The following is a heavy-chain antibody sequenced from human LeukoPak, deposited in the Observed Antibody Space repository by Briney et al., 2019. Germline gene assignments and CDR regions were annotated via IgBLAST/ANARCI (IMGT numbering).Heavy chain of an antibody. V-gene: IGHV3-7*04. CDR3: ARDTVATTFDY. J-gene: IGHJ4*02. Sequence: PGGSLRLSCAAPGFTFSNYWMSWVRQAPGKGLEWVANIKQDGSDKYYVDSVKGRFTISRDNAKNSLYLQMNSLRAEDTAVYYCARDTVATTFDYWGQGTVVTVSS. CDR2: IKQDGSDK. CDR1: GFTFSNYW. D-gene: IGHD4-17*01.